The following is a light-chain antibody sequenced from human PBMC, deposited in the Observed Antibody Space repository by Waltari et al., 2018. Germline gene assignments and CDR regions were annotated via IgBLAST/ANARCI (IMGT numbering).Light chain of an antibody. CDR1: QTITGSW. CDR2: GAY. J-gene: IGKJ4*01. CDR3: QQYDGSVVT. V-gene: IGKV3-20*01. Sequence: EIVLTQSPGTLSVSPGERVTVSCRASQTITGSWLTWYHQKPGQAPRLLIYGAYNRAPGIPDRFRGSGSGTDFTLTISRLEPEDSAVYYCQQYDGSVVTFGGGTKVEIK.